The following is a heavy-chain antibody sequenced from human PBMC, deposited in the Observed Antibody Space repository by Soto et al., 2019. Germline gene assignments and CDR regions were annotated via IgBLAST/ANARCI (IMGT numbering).Heavy chain of an antibody. CDR2: VYWDDDK. J-gene: IGHJ4*02. Sequence: SGPTLVNATQTLTLTCSFSALSLSTYEVGVGWIRQPPGKALEWLVFVYWDDDKRYSPSLKSRLSITKDTSKNLVFLTMTNMDPVDTATYYCARRLDGVNWDGGVFDYWGQGILVTVSS. D-gene: IGHD3-16*01. CDR3: ARRLDGVNWDGGVFDY. CDR1: ALSLSTYEVG. V-gene: IGHV2-5*02.